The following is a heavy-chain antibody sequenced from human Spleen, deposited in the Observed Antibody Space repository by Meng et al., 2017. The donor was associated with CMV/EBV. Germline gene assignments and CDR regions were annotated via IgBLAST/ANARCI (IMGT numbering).Heavy chain of an antibody. CDR3: ARDLDRYFDL. Sequence: SFTCTVSGRSISRYYWSWIRQPTGNGLEWNGRIYTSGSTNCNPSLKSHVTMSVATSKNQFSLKLDSVAAAGAAVYCCARDLDRYFDLWGRGTLVTVSS. D-gene: IGHD3-9*01. V-gene: IGHV4-4*07. J-gene: IGHJ2*01. CDR1: GRSISRYY. CDR2: IYTSGST.